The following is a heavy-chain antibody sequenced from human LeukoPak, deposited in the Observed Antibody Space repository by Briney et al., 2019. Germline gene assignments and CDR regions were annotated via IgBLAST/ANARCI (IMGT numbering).Heavy chain of an antibody. CDR3: ARVRYCSSTSCYTLGRGAFDI. D-gene: IGHD2-2*02. J-gene: IGHJ3*02. CDR2: IIPILGIA. Sequence: SVKVSCKASGGTFSSYAISWVRQAPGQGLEWMGRIIPILGIANYAQKFQGRVTITADKYTSTAYMELSSLRSEDTAVYYCARVRYCSSTSCYTLGRGAFDIWGQGTMVTVS. CDR1: GGTFSSYA. V-gene: IGHV1-69*04.